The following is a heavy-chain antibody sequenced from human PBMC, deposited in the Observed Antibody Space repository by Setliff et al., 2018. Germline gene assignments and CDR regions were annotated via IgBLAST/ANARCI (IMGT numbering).Heavy chain of an antibody. CDR3: ARGPSPTVTPSRLIYFYHMDV. CDR2: IIPVLGMT. D-gene: IGHD4-17*01. Sequence: SVKVSCKATGDPFNAYGVSWVRQAPGQGLEWMGAIIPVLGMTDYAQKFQGRLTITADQSTTTVYMELSSLRFDDTALYYCARGPSPTVTPSRLIYFYHMDVWGTGTTVTVSS. J-gene: IGHJ6*03. V-gene: IGHV1-69*10. CDR1: GDPFNAYG.